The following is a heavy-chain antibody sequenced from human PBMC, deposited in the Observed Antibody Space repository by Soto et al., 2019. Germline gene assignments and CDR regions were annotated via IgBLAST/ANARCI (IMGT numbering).Heavy chain of an antibody. J-gene: IGHJ4*02. CDR2: MNPNTGDT. Sequence: QVQLVQSGAEVKKPGASVKVSCKASGYTFISYDINWVRQATGQGLEWMGWMNPNTGDTGYAQKFQGRVTMTRNTSINTANPEWSSLRSDDTALYFCARGDGYLFDYWGQGTLVTVSS. CDR1: GYTFISYD. D-gene: IGHD5-12*01. V-gene: IGHV1-8*01. CDR3: ARGDGYLFDY.